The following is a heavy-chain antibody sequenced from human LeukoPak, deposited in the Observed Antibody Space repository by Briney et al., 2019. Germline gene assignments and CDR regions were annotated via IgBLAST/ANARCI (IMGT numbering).Heavy chain of an antibody. CDR1: GFTFSSYA. CDR3: ARDLDYGDYGPLGIPFDY. V-gene: IGHV3-30*03. CDR2: ISYDGSNK. Sequence: GGSLRLSCAASGFTFSSYAMNWVRQAPGRGLEWVAVISYDGSNKYYADSVKGRFTISRDNSKNTLYLQMNSLRAEDTAVYYCARDLDYGDYGPLGIPFDYWGQGTLVTVSS. J-gene: IGHJ4*02. D-gene: IGHD4-17*01.